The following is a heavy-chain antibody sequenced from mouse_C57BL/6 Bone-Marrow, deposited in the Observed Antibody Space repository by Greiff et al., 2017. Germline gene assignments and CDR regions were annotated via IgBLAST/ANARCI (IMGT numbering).Heavy chain of an antibody. V-gene: IGHV1-69*01. J-gene: IGHJ2*01. Sequence: QVQLQQPGAELVMPGASVKLSCKASGYTFTSYWMHWVKQRPGQGLEWIGEIDPSDSYTNYNQKFKGKSTLTVDKSSSTAYIQLSSLTSEDSAVYYCARDGYFDYWGQGTTLTVSS. D-gene: IGHD2-3*01. CDR1: GYTFTSYW. CDR3: ARDGYFDY. CDR2: IDPSDSYT.